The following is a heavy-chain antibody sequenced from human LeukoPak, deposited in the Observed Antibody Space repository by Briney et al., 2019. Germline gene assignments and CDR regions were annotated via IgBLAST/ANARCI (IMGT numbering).Heavy chain of an antibody. V-gene: IGHV1-2*02. J-gene: IGHJ5*02. CDR3: ARELWFGASWWFDP. Sequence: GASVKVSCKASGYTFTGYYMHWVRQAPGQGLEWMGWINPNSGGTNYAQKFQGRVTMTRDTSISTAYMELSRLRSDDTAVYYCARELWFGASWWFDPWGQGTLVTVSS. CDR2: INPNSGGT. D-gene: IGHD3-10*01. CDR1: GYTFTGYY.